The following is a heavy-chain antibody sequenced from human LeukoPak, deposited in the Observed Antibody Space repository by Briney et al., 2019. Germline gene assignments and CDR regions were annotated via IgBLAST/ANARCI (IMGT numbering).Heavy chain of an antibody. CDR2: ISGSGGST. D-gene: IGHD3-10*01. V-gene: IGHV3-23*01. CDR3: AKGMDTMVRGAGFRFDY. CDR1: GFTFSSYA. Sequence: GGSLRLSCAASGFTFSSYAMSWVRQAPGKGLEWVSAISGSGGSTYYADSVKGRFTISRDNSKNTLYLQMNSLRAEDTAVYYCAKGMDTMVRGAGFRFDYWGQGTLVTVSS. J-gene: IGHJ4*02.